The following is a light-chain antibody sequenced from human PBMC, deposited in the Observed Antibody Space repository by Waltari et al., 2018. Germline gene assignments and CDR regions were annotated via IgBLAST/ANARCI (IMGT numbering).Light chain of an antibody. J-gene: IGLJ2*01. V-gene: IGLV2-14*03. CDR2: DAS. CDR3: SSYTSSSTLL. Sequence: QSALTQPASVSGSPGQSITISCTGTSSDVGGYNYVSWYQQHPGKAPKLMIYDASNRPSGVSNRFSGSKSGNTASLTISGLQAEDEADYYCSSYTSSSTLLFGGGTKLTVL. CDR1: SSDVGGYNY.